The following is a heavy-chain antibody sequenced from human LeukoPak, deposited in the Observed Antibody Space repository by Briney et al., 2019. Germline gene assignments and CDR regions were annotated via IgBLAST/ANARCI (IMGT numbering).Heavy chain of an antibody. CDR1: GGSISSSSYY. D-gene: IGHD1-26*01. J-gene: IGHJ6*02. Sequence: SETLSLTCTVSGGSISSSSYYWGWIRQPPGKGLEWIGSIYYSGSTYYNPSLKSRVTISVDTSKNQFSLKLSSVTAADTAVYYCASGSPTAYYYYGMDVWGQGTTVTVSS. CDR2: IYYSGST. V-gene: IGHV4-39*01. CDR3: ASGSPTAYYYYGMDV.